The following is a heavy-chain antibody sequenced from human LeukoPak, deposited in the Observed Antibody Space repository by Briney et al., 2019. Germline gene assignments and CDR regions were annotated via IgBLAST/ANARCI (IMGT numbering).Heavy chain of an antibody. D-gene: IGHD2-21*02. Sequence: ASVKVSCKASGYTFTSYYMHWVRQAPGQGLEWMGIINRSGGGTSYAQKFQGRVTMTRDKSTSTVYMELSSLRSEDTAVYYCARDLRGQVVTATSRVAFGYWGQGTLVTVSS. CDR3: ARDLRGQVVTATSRVAFGY. J-gene: IGHJ4*02. V-gene: IGHV1-46*01. CDR1: GYTFTSYY. CDR2: INRSGGGT.